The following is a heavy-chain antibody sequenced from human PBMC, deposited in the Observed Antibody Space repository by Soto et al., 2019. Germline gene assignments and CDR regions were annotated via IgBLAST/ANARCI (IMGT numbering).Heavy chain of an antibody. Sequence: SVKVSCKASGGTFSSYAISWVRQAPGQGLEWMGGIIPIFGTANYAQKFQGRVTITADESTSTAYMELSSLRSEDTAVYYCARDRIDTAPGDYWGQGTLVTVSS. J-gene: IGHJ4*02. D-gene: IGHD5-18*01. CDR3: ARDRIDTAPGDY. CDR1: GGTFSSYA. V-gene: IGHV1-69*13. CDR2: IIPIFGTA.